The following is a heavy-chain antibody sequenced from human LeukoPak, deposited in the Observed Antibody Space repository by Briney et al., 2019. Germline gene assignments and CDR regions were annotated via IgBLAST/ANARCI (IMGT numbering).Heavy chain of an antibody. D-gene: IGHD3-3*01. V-gene: IGHV3-64*01. J-gene: IGHJ5*02. CDR1: GFTFSSYA. Sequence: GGSLRLSCAASGFTFSSYAMHWVRQAPGKGLEYVSAISSNGGSTYYANSVKGRFTISRDNSKNTLYLQMGSLRAEDMAVYYCARDLIPYCDFWTGFDPWGQGTLVTVSS. CDR2: ISSNGGST. CDR3: ARDLIPYCDFWTGFDP.